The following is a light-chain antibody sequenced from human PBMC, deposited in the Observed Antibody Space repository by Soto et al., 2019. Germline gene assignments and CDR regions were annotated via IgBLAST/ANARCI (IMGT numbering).Light chain of an antibody. J-gene: IGLJ1*01. CDR1: ISDVGGYNY. Sequence: QSVLTQPASVSGSPGQSITISCTGTISDVGGYNYVSWYQQHPGKAPKLMIFDVSNRPSGVSNRFSGSKSGYTASLTISGLQAEDEADYYCSSYTSSSTYVFGNGTKVTVL. CDR2: DVS. CDR3: SSYTSSSTYV. V-gene: IGLV2-14*03.